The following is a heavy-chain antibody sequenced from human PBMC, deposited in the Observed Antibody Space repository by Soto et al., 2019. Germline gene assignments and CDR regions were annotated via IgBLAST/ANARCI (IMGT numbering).Heavy chain of an antibody. CDR3: AREGDVPYYYYGMDV. CDR2: ISGYDGRT. V-gene: IGHV1-18*01. D-gene: IGHD2-21*02. CDR1: GYTFTRYG. J-gene: IGHJ6*02. Sequence: QVHLVQSGAEVKKPGASVKVSCKTSGYTFTRYGISWVRQAPGQGHEWMGWISGYDGRTNFAQKVQDRVTMTTDTSTSTVYMEVRRLSSDDTAVYYCAREGDVPYYYYGMDVWGQGTTVTVSS.